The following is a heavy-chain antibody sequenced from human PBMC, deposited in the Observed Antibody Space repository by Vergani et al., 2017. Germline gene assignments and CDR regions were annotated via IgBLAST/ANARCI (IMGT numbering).Heavy chain of an antibody. Sequence: QVQLVQSGAEVKKPGASVKVSCQASGYTFTSYYIHWVRQAPGQGLEWMGIINPSGGSTNYEQKFQGRVTMTRDTSTSTVFMELSSLRSEDTAVYYCARGCGSTSCYKRGEDWFDPWGQGTLVTVSS. CDR2: INPSGGST. CDR3: ARGCGSTSCYKRGEDWFDP. CDR1: GYTFTSYY. D-gene: IGHD2-2*02. J-gene: IGHJ5*02. V-gene: IGHV1-46*01.